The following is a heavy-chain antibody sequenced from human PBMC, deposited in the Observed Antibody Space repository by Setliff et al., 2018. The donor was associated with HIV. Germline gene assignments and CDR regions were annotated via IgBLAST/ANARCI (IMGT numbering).Heavy chain of an antibody. CDR1: GFRFRSYG. D-gene: IGHD3-10*01. Sequence: LRLSCAASGFRFRSYGMHWVRQAPGKGLEWVAIIWFDGNKKYYADSVKGRFIISRDNDKNSVHLQMTSLRAEDTAVYYCASSGSGSYINWFGPWGQGTLVTVSS. CDR3: ASSGSGSYINWFGP. CDR2: IWFDGNKK. V-gene: IGHV3-33*08. J-gene: IGHJ5*02.